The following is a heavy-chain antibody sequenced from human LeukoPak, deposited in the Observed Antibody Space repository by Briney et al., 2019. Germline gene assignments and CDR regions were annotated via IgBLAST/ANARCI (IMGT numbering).Heavy chain of an antibody. J-gene: IGHJ6*03. CDR1: GGSISSGDYY. D-gene: IGHD2-2*01. CDR3: ARGLGCSSTSCYLGPLGYYYYMDV. CDR2: IYYSGST. Sequence: PSETLSLTCTVSGGSISSGDYYWSWIRQPPGRGLEWIGYIYYSGSTYYNPSLKSRLTISVDTSKNQFSLKLSSVTAADTAVYYCARGLGCSSTSCYLGPLGYYYYMDVWGKGTTVTVSS. V-gene: IGHV4-30-4*08.